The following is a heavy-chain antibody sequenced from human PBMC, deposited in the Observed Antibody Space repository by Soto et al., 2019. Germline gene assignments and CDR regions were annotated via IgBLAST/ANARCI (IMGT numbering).Heavy chain of an antibody. CDR2: ISFDGINK. CDR1: GFIFSTYG. Sequence: VQLVESGGGVVQPGRSLRLSCAASGFIFSTYGMHWVRQAPGKGLEWVAVISFDGINKYSADSVKGRFSISRDNSKNTVYLHMTGLRADGTAVYYCWATTTYDFVWGSYRYWGDAFDLWGQGTMVSVSS. CDR3: WATTTYDFVWGSYRYWGDAFDL. V-gene: IGHV3-30*03. J-gene: IGHJ3*01. D-gene: IGHD3-16*02.